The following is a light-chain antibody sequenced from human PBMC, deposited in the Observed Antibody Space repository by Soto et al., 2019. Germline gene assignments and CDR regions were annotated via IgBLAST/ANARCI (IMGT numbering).Light chain of an antibody. J-gene: IGKJ1*01. Sequence: EIVLTQSPGTLSLSTGERATLSCRASQSVSSSYFAWYQQKPGQAPRLLMYGASSRATGIPDRFSGSGSGTEFTLTISRLEPEDFAVYYCQQYGSSPQTFGQGTKVEIK. CDR1: QSVSSSY. CDR3: QQYGSSPQT. V-gene: IGKV3-20*01. CDR2: GAS.